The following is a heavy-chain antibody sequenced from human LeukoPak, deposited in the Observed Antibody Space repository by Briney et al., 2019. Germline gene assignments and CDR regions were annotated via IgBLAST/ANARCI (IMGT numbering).Heavy chain of an antibody. CDR1: GFTFSSYA. CDR2: ISGSGGST. J-gene: IGHJ4*02. CDR3: ARGPSGYHNT. V-gene: IGHV3-23*01. D-gene: IGHD5-12*01. Sequence: GGSLRLSCAASGFTFSSYAMSWVRQVPGKGLEWVSGISGSGGSTNYADSVKGRFTISRDNSKNTLYLQMNSLRAEDTAVYYCARGPSGYHNTGGQGTLVTVSS.